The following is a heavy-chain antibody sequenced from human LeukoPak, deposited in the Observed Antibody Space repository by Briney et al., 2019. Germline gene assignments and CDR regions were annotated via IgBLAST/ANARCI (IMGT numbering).Heavy chain of an antibody. CDR3: ANGYSYVRTY. V-gene: IGHV3-11*01. J-gene: IGHJ4*02. D-gene: IGHD5-12*01. CDR2: MSSSGSII. Sequence: PGGALRLSCAASGFTFSDYYMSWIRQTPGKGLEWLSYMSSSGSIIWYADSVKGRFTISRDNAKNSLYLQMNSLRAEDRAVYYCANGYSYVRTYWGQGTLVTVSS. CDR1: GFTFSDYY.